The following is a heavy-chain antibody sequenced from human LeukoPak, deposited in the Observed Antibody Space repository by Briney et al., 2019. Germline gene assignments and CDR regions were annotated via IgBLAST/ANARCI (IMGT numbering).Heavy chain of an antibody. CDR2: IYPDGST. Sequence: SETLSLTCTVSGTSITNYYWAWIRQTPGKGLEWIGYIYPDGSTKYNPSLESRGAISVDTSNNQFSLKVTSMTAADTAVYYCARQDYWGWFAPWGQGTLVIVSS. CDR3: ARQDYWGWFAP. D-gene: IGHD3-16*01. V-gene: IGHV4-4*09. CDR1: GTSITNYY. J-gene: IGHJ5*02.